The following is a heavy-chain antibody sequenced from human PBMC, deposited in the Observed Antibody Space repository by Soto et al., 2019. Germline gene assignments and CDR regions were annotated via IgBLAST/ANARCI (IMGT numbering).Heavy chain of an antibody. CDR2: ISYGGGTT. V-gene: IGHV3-23*01. CDR3: AKNPGYYYDSTGYHFDY. D-gene: IGHD3-22*01. Sequence: GGSLRLSCAASGFTFSSYSMSWVRQAPGKGLEWVSAISYGGGTTYYADSVKGRFTISRDNSKNTLYLQMNSLRAEDTAVYYCAKNPGYYYDSTGYHFDYWGQGTLVTVPQ. CDR1: GFTFSSYS. J-gene: IGHJ4*02.